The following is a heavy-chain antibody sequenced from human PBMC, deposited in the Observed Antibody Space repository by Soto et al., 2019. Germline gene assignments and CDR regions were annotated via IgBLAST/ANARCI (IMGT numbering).Heavy chain of an antibody. V-gene: IGHV3-33*01. J-gene: IGHJ4*02. CDR2: IWYDGSNK. CDR1: GFTFSSYG. CDR3: ARSAVAGNPTYYFDY. D-gene: IGHD6-19*01. Sequence: GGSLRLSCAASGFTFSSYGMHWVRQAPGKGLEWVAVIWYDGSNKYYADSVKGRFTISRDNSKNTLYLQMNSLRAEDTAVYYCARSAVAGNPTYYFDYWGQGTLVTVSS.